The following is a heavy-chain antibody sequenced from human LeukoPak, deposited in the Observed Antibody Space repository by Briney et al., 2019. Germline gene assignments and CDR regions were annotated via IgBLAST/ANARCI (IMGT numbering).Heavy chain of an antibody. CDR2: IYYSGTT. J-gene: IGHJ4*02. V-gene: IGHV4-59*01. D-gene: IGHD3-22*01. CDR3: ARAPRYDSSGYYSEN. Sequence: PSETLSLTCTVSGDSSSTYYWSWIRQPPGKGLEWIGYIYYSGTTDYNPSLQSRVTISVDTSKNRFSLKLSSVTAADTAVYYCARAPRYDSSGYYSENWGQGTLVTVSS. CDR1: GDSSSTYY.